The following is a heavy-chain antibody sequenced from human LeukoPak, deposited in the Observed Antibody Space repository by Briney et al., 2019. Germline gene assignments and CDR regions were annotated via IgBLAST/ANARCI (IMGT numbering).Heavy chain of an antibody. J-gene: IGHJ4*02. CDR1: GYRFTSYW. V-gene: IGHV5-51*01. CDR2: IYSVDSDT. D-gene: IGHD5-24*01. Sequence: GESLKISCKGSGYRFTSYWIGWVRQMPGKGLEWMGIIYSVDSDTRYSPSFQGQVTISADKSISTAYLQWSSLKASDSAMYYCARHHTGQFDYWGQGTLVTVSS. CDR3: ARHHTGQFDY.